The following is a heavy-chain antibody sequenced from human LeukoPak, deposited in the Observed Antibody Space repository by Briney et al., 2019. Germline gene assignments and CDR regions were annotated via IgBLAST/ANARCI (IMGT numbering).Heavy chain of an antibody. J-gene: IGHJ6*02. D-gene: IGHD5-12*01. CDR2: IYYSGST. Sequence: PSETLSLTCTVSGGSISSYYWSWIRLPPGKGLEWIGYIYYSGSTNYSPSLKSRVTISVDTSKNQFSLRLSSVTAADTAMYYCARGGSGYDSFYYYGMDVWGQGTTVTVSS. CDR3: ARGGSGYDSFYYYGMDV. V-gene: IGHV4-59*01. CDR1: GGSISSYY.